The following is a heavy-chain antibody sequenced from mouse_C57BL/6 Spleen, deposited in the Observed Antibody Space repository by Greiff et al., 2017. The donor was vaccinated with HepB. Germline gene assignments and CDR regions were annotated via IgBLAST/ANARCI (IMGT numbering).Heavy chain of an antibody. CDR3: ARSDSNYARLYAMDY. J-gene: IGHJ4*01. CDR2: INPGSGGT. D-gene: IGHD2-5*01. Sequence: VMLVESGAELVRPGTSVKVSCKASGYAFTNYLIEWVKQRPGQGLEWIGVINPGSGGTNYNEKFKGKATLTADKSSSTAYMQLSSLTSEDSAVYFCARSDSNYARLYAMDYWGQGTSVTVSS. V-gene: IGHV1-54*01. CDR1: GYAFTNYL.